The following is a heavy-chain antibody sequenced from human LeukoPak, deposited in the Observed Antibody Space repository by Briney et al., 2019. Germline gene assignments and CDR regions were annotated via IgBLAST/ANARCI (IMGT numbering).Heavy chain of an antibody. CDR1: GYTFTGYY. V-gene: IGHV1-69*05. D-gene: IGHD3-10*01. CDR3: AGGTSSPDY. CDR2: IIPIFGTA. Sequence: ASVKVSCKDSGYTFTGYYMHWVRQAPGQGLEWMGRIIPIFGTANYAQTFQGSVTITTDESTSTAYMELSSLRSEDTAVYDWAGGTSSPDYWGQGTLVSVSS. J-gene: IGHJ4*02.